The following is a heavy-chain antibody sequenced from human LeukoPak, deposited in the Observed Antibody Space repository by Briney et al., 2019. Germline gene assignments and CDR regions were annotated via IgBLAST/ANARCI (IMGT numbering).Heavy chain of an antibody. CDR2: INPSGGST. CDR3: ARAGGVGARYYLFDY. CDR1: GYTFTSYG. J-gene: IGHJ4*02. V-gene: IGHV1-46*01. Sequence: GASVKVSCKASGYTFTSYGISWVRQAPGQGLEWMGIINPSGGSTSYAQKFQGRVTMTRDTSTSTVYMELSSLRSEDTAVYYCARAGGVGARYYLFDYWGQGTLVTVSS. D-gene: IGHD1-26*01.